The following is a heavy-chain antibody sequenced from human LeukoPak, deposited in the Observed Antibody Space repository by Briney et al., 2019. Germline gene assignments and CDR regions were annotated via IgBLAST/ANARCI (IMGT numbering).Heavy chain of an antibody. CDR1: GFTFSSSA. CDR2: IRSKANSYAT. Sequence: GGSLRLSCAASGFTFSSSAMHWVRQASGKGLELVGPIRSKANSYATAYATSVKGRFTISRDDSKNTAYLKMNSLKTEDTAVYYCTRRGKYDMLALHGMDVWGKGTPVTVSS. J-gene: IGHJ6*04. D-gene: IGHD3-9*01. CDR3: TRRGKYDMLALHGMDV. V-gene: IGHV3-73*01.